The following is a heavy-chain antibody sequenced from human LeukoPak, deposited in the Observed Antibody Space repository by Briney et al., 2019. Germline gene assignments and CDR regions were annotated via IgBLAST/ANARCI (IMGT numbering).Heavy chain of an antibody. J-gene: IGHJ4*02. D-gene: IGHD3-9*01. CDR2: ISGSGGST. Sequence: GGSLRLSCAASGFTFSSYAMSWVRQAPGKGLEWVSAISGSGGSTYYADSVKGRFTISRGNAKNSLYLQMSSLRAEDTAVYYCARDFTGWEYWGQGTLVSVSS. V-gene: IGHV3-23*01. CDR1: GFTFSSYA. CDR3: ARDFTGWEY.